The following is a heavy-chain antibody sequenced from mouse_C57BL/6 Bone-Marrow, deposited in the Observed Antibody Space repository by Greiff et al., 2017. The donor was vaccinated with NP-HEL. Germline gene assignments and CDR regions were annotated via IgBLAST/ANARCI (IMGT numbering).Heavy chain of an antibody. V-gene: IGHV1-69*01. CDR3: ARWGGYDGVDY. CDR2: IDPSDSYT. D-gene: IGHD3-2*02. Sequence: QVHVKQPGAELVMPGASVKLSCKASGYTFTSYWMHWVKQRPGQGLEWIGEIDPSDSYTNYNQKFKGKSTLTVDKSSSTAYMQLSSLTSEDSAVYYCARWGGYDGVDYWGQGTTLTVSS. CDR1: GYTFTSYW. J-gene: IGHJ2*01.